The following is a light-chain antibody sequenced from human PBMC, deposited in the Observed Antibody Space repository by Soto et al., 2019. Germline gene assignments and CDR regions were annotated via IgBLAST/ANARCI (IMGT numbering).Light chain of an antibody. CDR3: QQYNNWPRT. J-gene: IGKJ1*01. Sequence: VLTQSPGSLSLSKGERATLSCRASQSISSTYLAWYQQKPGQAPRLLIYGASSRATGIPDRFSGSGSGTDFTLTINSLQSEDFAVYYRQQYNNWPRTFGQGTKVDIK. CDR1: QSISSTY. V-gene: IGKV3-20*01. CDR2: GAS.